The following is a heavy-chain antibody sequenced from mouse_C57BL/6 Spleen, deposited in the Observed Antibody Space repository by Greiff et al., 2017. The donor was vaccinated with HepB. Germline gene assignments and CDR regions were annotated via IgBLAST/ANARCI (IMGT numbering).Heavy chain of an antibody. CDR1: GYTFTSYW. D-gene: IGHD2-1*01. CDR3: ARNGGNSGYFDY. V-gene: IGHV1-50*01. CDR2: IDPSDSYT. J-gene: IGHJ2*01. Sequence: QVQLQQSGAELVKPGASVKLSCKASGYTFTSYWMQWVKQRPGQGLEWIGEIDPSDSYTNYNQKFKGKATLTVDTSSSTAYMQLSSLTSEDSAVYYCARNGGNSGYFDYWGQGTTLTVSS.